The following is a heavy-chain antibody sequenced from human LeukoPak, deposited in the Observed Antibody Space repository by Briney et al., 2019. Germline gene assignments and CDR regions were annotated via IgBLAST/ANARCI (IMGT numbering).Heavy chain of an antibody. D-gene: IGHD3-10*02. CDR1: GLTFTRQW. Sequence: GGSLRLSCTVSGLTFTRQWMHWVRQAPGKGLMWVSHISTDGTTTTYADSVKGRFTISRDNAKNTLYLQMNSLKTEDTAVYYCTTVSGYYYVYHYHYMDVWGKGTTVTVSS. V-gene: IGHV3-74*01. J-gene: IGHJ6*03. CDR2: ISTDGTTT. CDR3: TTVSGYYYVYHYHYMDV.